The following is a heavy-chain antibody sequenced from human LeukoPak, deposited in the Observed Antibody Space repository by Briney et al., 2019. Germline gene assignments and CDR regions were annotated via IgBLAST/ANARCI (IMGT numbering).Heavy chain of an antibody. CDR2: INPNSGGT. D-gene: IGHD3-9*01. V-gene: IGHV1-2*02. Sequence: ASVKVSCTASGYTFTGYYMHWVRQAPGQGLEWMGWINPNSGGTNYAQKFQGRVTMTRDTSISTAYMELSRLRSDDTAVYYCARDLTNYDILTGYYKGPFDYWGQGTLVTVSS. CDR3: ARDLTNYDILTGYYKGPFDY. CDR1: GYTFTGYY. J-gene: IGHJ4*02.